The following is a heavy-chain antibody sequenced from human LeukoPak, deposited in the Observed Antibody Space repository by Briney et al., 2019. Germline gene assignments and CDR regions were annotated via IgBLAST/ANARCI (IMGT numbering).Heavy chain of an antibody. CDR2: INHSGST. CDR1: GGSFSGYY. V-gene: IGHV4-34*01. D-gene: IGHD6-19*01. CDR3: ASRIAVASNARYYFDY. Sequence: SETLSLTCAVYGGSFSGYYWSCIRQPPGKGLEWIGEINHSGSTNYNPSLKSRVTISVDTSKNQFSLKLSSVTAADTAVYYCASRIAVASNARYYFDYWGQGTLVTVSS. J-gene: IGHJ4*02.